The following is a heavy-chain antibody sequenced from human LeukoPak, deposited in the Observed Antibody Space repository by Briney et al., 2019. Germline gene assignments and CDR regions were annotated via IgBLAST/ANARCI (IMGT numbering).Heavy chain of an antibody. J-gene: IGHJ5*02. CDR2: ISSSGSTI. D-gene: IGHD5-24*01. CDR1: GFTFSSYE. V-gene: IGHV3-48*03. Sequence: PGGSLRLSCAASGFTFSSYEMNWVRQAPGKGREWVSYISSSGSTIYYADSVKGRFTISRDNAQNSLYLQMNSLRAEDTAVYSCARTQRWLQSWGQGTLVTVSS. CDR3: ARTQRWLQS.